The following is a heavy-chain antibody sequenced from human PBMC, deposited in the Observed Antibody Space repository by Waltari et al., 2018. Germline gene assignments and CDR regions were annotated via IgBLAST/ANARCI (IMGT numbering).Heavy chain of an antibody. D-gene: IGHD6-19*01. V-gene: IGHV1-2*02. CDR1: GYTFDDFY. J-gene: IGHJ4*02. CDR3: ARDRSGSGWYYFNY. CDR2: INPYSDVT. Sequence: QVQLVQSGAEGKKPGASVKVSRKTSGYTFDDFYMHWVRQAPGQGLEWMGWINPYSDVTNYAQKFQGRVTMTRDTSLSTAYMELSGLRSDDTAVYYCARDRSGSGWYYFNYWGQGTLVTVSS.